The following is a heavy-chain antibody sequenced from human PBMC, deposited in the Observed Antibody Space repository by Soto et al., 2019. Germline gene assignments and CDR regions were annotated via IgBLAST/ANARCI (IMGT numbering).Heavy chain of an antibody. Sequence: ASVKVSCKASGYTFTGYYMHWVRQAPGQGLEWMGWINPNSGGTNYAQKFQGWVTMTRDTSISTAYMELSRLRSDDTAVYYCARGYSGYDSLYYFDYWGQGTLVTVSS. J-gene: IGHJ4*02. CDR1: GYTFTGYY. CDR2: INPNSGGT. V-gene: IGHV1-2*04. D-gene: IGHD5-12*01. CDR3: ARGYSGYDSLYYFDY.